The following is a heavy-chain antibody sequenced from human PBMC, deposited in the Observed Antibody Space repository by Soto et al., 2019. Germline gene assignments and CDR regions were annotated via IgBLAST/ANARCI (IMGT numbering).Heavy chain of an antibody. V-gene: IGHV4-31*03. CDR1: GGSISSGNYY. J-gene: IGHJ5*02. CDR2: IYYSGST. CDR3: ARTPFIAAAGTGWFDP. Sequence: SETLSLTCTVSGGSISSGNYYWSWIRQHPGKGLEWIGYIYYSGSTYYNPSLKSRVTISVDTSKNQFSLKLTSVTAADTAVYYCARTPFIAAAGTGWFDPWGQGTLVTVSS. D-gene: IGHD6-13*01.